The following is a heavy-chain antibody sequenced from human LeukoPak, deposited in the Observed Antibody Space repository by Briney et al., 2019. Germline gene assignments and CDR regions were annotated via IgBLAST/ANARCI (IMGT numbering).Heavy chain of an antibody. CDR2: INPNSGGT. Sequence: ASVKVSCKASGYTFTSYGISWVRQAPGQGLEWMGWINPNSGGTNYAQKFQGWVTMTRDTSISTAYMELSRLRSDDTAVYYCARWSDVSGYDSSGYLKPFFDYWGQGTLVTVSS. CDR1: GYTFTSYG. V-gene: IGHV1-2*04. D-gene: IGHD3-22*01. J-gene: IGHJ4*02. CDR3: ARWSDVSGYDSSGYLKPFFDY.